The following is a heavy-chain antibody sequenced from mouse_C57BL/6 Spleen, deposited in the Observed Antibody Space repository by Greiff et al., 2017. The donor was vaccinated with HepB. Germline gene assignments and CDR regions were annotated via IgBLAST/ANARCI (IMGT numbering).Heavy chain of an antibody. CDR2: IDPENGDT. Sequence: VHVKQSGAELVRPGASVKLSCTASGFNIKDDYMHWVKQRPEQGLEWIGWIDPENGDTEYASKFQGKATITADTSSNTAYLQLSSLTSEDTAVYYCTRDDYYAMDYWGQGTSVTVSS. V-gene: IGHV14-4*01. CDR1: GFNIKDDY. J-gene: IGHJ4*01. CDR3: TRDDYYAMDY.